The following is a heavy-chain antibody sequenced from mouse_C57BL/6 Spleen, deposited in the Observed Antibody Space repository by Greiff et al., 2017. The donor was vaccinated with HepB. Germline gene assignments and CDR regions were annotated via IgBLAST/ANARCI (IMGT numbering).Heavy chain of an antibody. D-gene: IGHD2-3*01. J-gene: IGHJ2*01. CDR3: ARDRDGYYDY. CDR2: ISDGGSYT. CDR1: GFTFSSYA. Sequence: DVHLVESGGGLVKPGGSLKLSCAASGFTFSSYAISWVRQTPEKRLEWVATISDGGSYTYYPDNVKGRCTISRDNAKTNLYLQMSHLKSEDTAMYYCARDRDGYYDYWGQGTTLTVSS. V-gene: IGHV5-4*01.